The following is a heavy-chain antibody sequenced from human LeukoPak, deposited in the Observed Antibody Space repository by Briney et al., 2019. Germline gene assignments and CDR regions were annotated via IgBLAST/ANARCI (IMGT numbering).Heavy chain of an antibody. CDR1: GDSVSSNSAA. D-gene: IGHD3-10*01. Sequence: SQTLSLTCAISGDSVSSNSAAWHWIRQSPSRGLEWLGWTYYRSKWYTEYAVSVKSRITINPDTSKNQFSLQLSSVNPEDTAVYYCARLGSGSNYWGQGTLVTVSS. CDR2: TYYRSKWYT. CDR3: ARLGSGSNY. V-gene: IGHV6-1*01. J-gene: IGHJ4*02.